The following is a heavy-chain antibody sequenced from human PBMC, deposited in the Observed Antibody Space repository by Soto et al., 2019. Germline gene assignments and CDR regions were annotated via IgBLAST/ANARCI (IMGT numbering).Heavy chain of an antibody. CDR1: GGSISSYY. CDR3: ARDVGTFPDLFAI. D-gene: IGHD1-26*01. V-gene: IGHV4-59*01. CDR2: IYYSGST. Sequence: PSETLSLTCTVSGGSISSYYWSWIRQPPGKGLEWIGYIYYSGSTNYNPSLKSRVTISVDTSKNQFSLKLSSVTAADTAVYYCARDVGTFPDLFAIWGQGTMVTVSS. J-gene: IGHJ3*02.